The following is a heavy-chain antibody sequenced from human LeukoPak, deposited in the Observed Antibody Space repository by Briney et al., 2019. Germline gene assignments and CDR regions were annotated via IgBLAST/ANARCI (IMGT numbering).Heavy chain of an antibody. CDR1: GYTFTGYY. CDR3: ARFAVHRRLAVAGQFGLDY. V-gene: IGHV1-2*02. Sequence: ASVKVSCKASGYTFTGYYIHWVRQAPGQGLEWMGWINPNSGDTNYAQKFQGRVSMTGDTSISTAYMELSRLRSDDTAVYYCARFAVHRRLAVAGQFGLDYWGQGTLVTVSS. J-gene: IGHJ4*02. CDR2: INPNSGDT. D-gene: IGHD6-19*01.